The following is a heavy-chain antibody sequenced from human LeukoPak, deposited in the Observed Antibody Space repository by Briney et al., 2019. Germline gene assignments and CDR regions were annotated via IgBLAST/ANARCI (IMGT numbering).Heavy chain of an antibody. CDR3: ARGYYYDSSGYYWK. CDR1: AGSISSYY. J-gene: IGHJ4*02. CDR2: IYYSGST. V-gene: IGHV4-59*01. D-gene: IGHD3-22*01. Sequence: KPSESLSPTCTVSAGSISSYYWSWIRQPPGKGLGWIGYIYYSGSTNYNPSLKSRVTISVDTSKNQFSLKLSSVTAAGTAVYYCARGYYYDSSGYYWKWGQGTLVTVSS.